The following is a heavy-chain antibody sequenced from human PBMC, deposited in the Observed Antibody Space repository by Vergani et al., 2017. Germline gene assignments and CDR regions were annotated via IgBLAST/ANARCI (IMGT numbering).Heavy chain of an antibody. CDR3: ARDSPTKVGATRHRAFDI. Sequence: QVQLVQSGAEVKKPGSSVKVSCKASGGTFSSYAISWVRQAPGQGLEWMGGIIPIFGTANYAQKFQGRVTITADESTSTAYMELSNLRSEDTAVYYCARDSPTKVGATRHRAFDIWGQGTMVTVSS. CDR2: IIPIFGTA. CDR1: GGTFSSYA. D-gene: IGHD1-26*01. V-gene: IGHV1-69*01. J-gene: IGHJ3*02.